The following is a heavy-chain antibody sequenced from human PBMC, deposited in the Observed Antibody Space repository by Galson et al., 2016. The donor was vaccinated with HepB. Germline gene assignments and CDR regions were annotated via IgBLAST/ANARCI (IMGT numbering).Heavy chain of an antibody. CDR1: GFTFGDFS. V-gene: IGHV3-30*18. CDR2: ISPDEVYK. J-gene: IGHJ4*02. CDR3: AKDRQRRHGGYAVFAADY. D-gene: IGHD5-12*01. Sequence: SLRLSCAASGFTFGDFSMHWVRQAPGKGLEWMTNISPDEVYKFYAESVKGRFTVSRDNSKNMLYLEMTSLRPEDTAVYYCAKDRQRRHGGYAVFAADYWGRGTLVTVSS.